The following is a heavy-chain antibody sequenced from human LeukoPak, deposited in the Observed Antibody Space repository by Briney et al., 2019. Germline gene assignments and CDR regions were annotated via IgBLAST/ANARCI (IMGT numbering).Heavy chain of an antibody. Sequence: GGSLRLSCAASGFTFSSYAMSWVRQAPGKGLEWVSAISGSGGSTYYTDSVKGRFTISRDNSKNTLYLQMNSLRAEDTAVYYCAKTLLRFLEWWAFDIWGQGTMVTVSS. CDR1: GFTFSSYA. D-gene: IGHD3-3*01. CDR2: ISGSGGST. CDR3: AKTLLRFLEWWAFDI. V-gene: IGHV3-23*01. J-gene: IGHJ3*02.